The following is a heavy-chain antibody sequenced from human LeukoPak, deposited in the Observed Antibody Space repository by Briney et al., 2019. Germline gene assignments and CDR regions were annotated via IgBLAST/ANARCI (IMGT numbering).Heavy chain of an antibody. CDR1: GFTFSSYA. CDR3: AKVHIVVVPAAISPPYYMGV. Sequence: GGSLRLSCAASGFTFSSYAMSWVRQAPGKGLEWVSAISGSGGSTYYADSVKGRFTISRDNSKNTLYLQMNSPRAEDTAVYYCAKVHIVVVPAAISPPYYMGVWGKGTTVTVSS. D-gene: IGHD2-2*02. V-gene: IGHV3-23*01. J-gene: IGHJ6*03. CDR2: ISGSGGST.